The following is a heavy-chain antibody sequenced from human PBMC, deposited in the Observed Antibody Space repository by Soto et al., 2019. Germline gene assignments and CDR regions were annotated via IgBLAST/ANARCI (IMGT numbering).Heavy chain of an antibody. D-gene: IGHD1-26*01. J-gene: IGHJ1*01. CDR3: ARSGSYEYFQH. V-gene: IGHV3-53*01. CDR2: IYSGGST. CDR1: GFTVSSNY. Sequence: GGSLRLSCAASGFTVSSNYMSWVRQAPGKGLEWVSVIYSGGSTYYADSVKGRFTISRDNSKNTLYLQMNSLRAEDTAVYYCARSGSYEYFQHWGQGTLVTVSS.